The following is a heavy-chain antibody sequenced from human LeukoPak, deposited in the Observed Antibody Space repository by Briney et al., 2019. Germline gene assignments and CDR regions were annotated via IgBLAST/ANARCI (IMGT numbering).Heavy chain of an antibody. J-gene: IGHJ3*02. CDR2: IYYSGST. Sequence: SETLSLTCTVSGGSISSYYWSWIRQPPGKGLEWIGYIYYSGSTNYNPSLKSRVTISVDTSKNQFSLKLSSVTAADTAVYYCARGPYCSSTSCSDAFDIWGQGTMVTVSS. CDR1: GGSISSYY. D-gene: IGHD2-2*01. V-gene: IGHV4-59*01. CDR3: ARGPYCSSTSCSDAFDI.